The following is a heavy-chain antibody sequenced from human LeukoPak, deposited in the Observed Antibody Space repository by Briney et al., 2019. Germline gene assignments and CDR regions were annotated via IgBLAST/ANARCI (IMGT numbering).Heavy chain of an antibody. D-gene: IGHD2-15*01. Sequence: ASVKVSCKASGYTFTTYGISWVRQAPGQGREWMAWITAYNGNTNYAQKLQGRVTMTTDTSTSTAYMELRSLRSDDTAVYYCARDRYCSGGSCSTVGLDYWGQGTLVTVFS. CDR1: GYTFTTYG. CDR3: ARDRYCSGGSCSTVGLDY. CDR2: ITAYNGNT. V-gene: IGHV1-18*01. J-gene: IGHJ4*02.